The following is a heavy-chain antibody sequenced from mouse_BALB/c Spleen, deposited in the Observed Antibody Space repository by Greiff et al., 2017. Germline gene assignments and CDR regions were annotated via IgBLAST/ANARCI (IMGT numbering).Heavy chain of an antibody. CDR2: INPDSSTI. V-gene: IGHV4-1*02. J-gene: IGHJ4*01. D-gene: IGHD2-2*01. Sequence: EVKLVESGGGLVQPGGSLKLSCAASGFDFSRYWMSWVRQAPGKGLEWIGEINPDSSTINYTPSLKDKFIISRDNAKNTLYLQMSKVRSEDTALYYCAREAYGYDYAMDYWGQGTSVTVSS. CDR3: AREAYGYDYAMDY. CDR1: GFDFSRYW.